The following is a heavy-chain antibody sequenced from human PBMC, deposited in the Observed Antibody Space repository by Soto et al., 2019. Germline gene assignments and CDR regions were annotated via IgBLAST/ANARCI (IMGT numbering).Heavy chain of an antibody. CDR2: IYYSGST. CDR3: ARVKGGGYGIDV. CDR1: GGSVSSGSYY. D-gene: IGHD3-16*01. V-gene: IGHV4-61*01. Sequence: QVQLQESGPGLVKPSETLSLTCTVSGGSVSSGSYYWSWIRQPPGKGLEWIGYIYYSGSTNYNPSPKSRAIISVDTSKNQFSRKRSSVPAADAAVYYCARVKGGGYGIDVWGQGTTVTVSS. J-gene: IGHJ6*02.